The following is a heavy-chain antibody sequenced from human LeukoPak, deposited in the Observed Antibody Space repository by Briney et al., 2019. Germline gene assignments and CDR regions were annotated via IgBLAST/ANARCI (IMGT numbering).Heavy chain of an antibody. D-gene: IGHD3-3*01. CDR3: AARDYDFWSGYQYYYYYYGMDV. J-gene: IGHJ6*02. Sequence: ASVKVSCKASGYTFTSYDINWVRQATGQGLEWMGWMNPNSGNTGYAQKFQGRVTMTRNTSISTAYMELSSLRSEDTAVYYCAARDYDFWSGYQYYYYYYGMDVCGQGTTVTVSS. V-gene: IGHV1-8*01. CDR1: GYTFTSYD. CDR2: MNPNSGNT.